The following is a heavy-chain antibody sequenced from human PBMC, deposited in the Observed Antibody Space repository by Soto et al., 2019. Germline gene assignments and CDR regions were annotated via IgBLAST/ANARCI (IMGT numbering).Heavy chain of an antibody. CDR3: AREVPAAMGGVSYYYMDV. D-gene: IGHD2-2*01. CDR2: IYYRGST. Sequence: QVQLRESGPRLVRPSQTLSLTCAVSGGSLSSGNFYWNWIRQHPGKGLEWIGYIYYRGSTYYHPSLNSRVTISVDTYNNQFALKLGSVTAADTAVYYCAREVPAAMGGVSYYYMDVWGKGTTVTVTS. CDR1: GGSLSSGNFY. J-gene: IGHJ6*03. V-gene: IGHV4-31*11.